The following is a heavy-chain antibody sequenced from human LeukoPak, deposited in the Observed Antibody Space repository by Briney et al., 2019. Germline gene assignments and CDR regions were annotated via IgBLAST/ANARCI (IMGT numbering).Heavy chain of an antibody. CDR3: ASLYLDN. J-gene: IGHJ4*02. Sequence: GGSLRLSCAASGFTFSNYWMHWVRQAPGKGLMWVSNINSEGTSTNYADSVRGRFTVSRDNAKNTLSLQMNSLRAEDKAVYYCASLYLDNWGQGTLVTVSS. V-gene: IGHV3-74*01. CDR2: INSEGTST. CDR1: GFTFSNYW.